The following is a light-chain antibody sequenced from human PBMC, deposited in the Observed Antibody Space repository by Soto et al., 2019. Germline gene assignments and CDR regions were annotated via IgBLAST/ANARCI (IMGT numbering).Light chain of an antibody. CDR2: DVS. CDR1: SSDVVGFDH. Sequence: QSALTQPASVSGSPGQSITISCTGASSDVVGFDHVSWYQQHPGKVPRLLIYDVSSRPSGVSDRFSGSKSGNTASLTISGIQAEDEADYYCNSFTTTNTYVFGTGTKLTVL. V-gene: IGLV2-14*03. CDR3: NSFTTTNTYV. J-gene: IGLJ1*01.